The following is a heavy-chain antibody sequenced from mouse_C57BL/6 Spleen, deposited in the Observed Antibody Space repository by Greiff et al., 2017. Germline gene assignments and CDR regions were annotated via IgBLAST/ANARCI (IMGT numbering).Heavy chain of an antibody. Sequence: EVQLVESEGGLVQPGSSMKLSCTASGFTLSAYYMAWVRQVPETGLEGVANINYDGRSTYYLDSLMSRFIISRDNAKNILYLQMSSLKSEDKATYCCARETTMVTTRYFDVWSAVTSVTVSS. CDR2: INYDGRST. CDR3: ARETTMVTTRYFDV. CDR1: GFTLSAYY. V-gene: IGHV5-16*01. J-gene: IGHJ1*01. D-gene: IGHD2-2*01.